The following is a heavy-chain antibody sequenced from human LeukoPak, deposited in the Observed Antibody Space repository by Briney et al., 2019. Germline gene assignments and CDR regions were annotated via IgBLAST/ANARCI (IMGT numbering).Heavy chain of an antibody. V-gene: IGHV4-61*02. Sequence: SETLSLTCTVSGGSISSGSYYWSWIRQPAGKGLEWIGLMYTSGRTNYNPSLKSRVTISVDTSKNHFSLELSSVTAADTAVYYCAREGGYSYGFSYYYMDVWGKGTTVTVSS. CDR1: GGSISSGSYY. J-gene: IGHJ6*03. D-gene: IGHD5-18*01. CDR3: AREGGYSYGFSYYYMDV. CDR2: MYTSGRT.